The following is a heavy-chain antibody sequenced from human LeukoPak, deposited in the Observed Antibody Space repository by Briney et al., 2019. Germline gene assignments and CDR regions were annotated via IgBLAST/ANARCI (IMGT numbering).Heavy chain of an antibody. CDR2: IIPIFGTA. Sequence: SVKVSCKASGGTFSSYAISWVRQPPGQGLEWMGGIIPIFGTANYAQKFQGRVTITADESTSTADMELSSLRSEDTAVYYCASTVHRAGYYYYYMDVWGKGTTVTVSS. CDR3: ASTVHRAGYYYYYMDV. J-gene: IGHJ6*03. D-gene: IGHD4-11*01. V-gene: IGHV1-69*01. CDR1: GGTFSSYA.